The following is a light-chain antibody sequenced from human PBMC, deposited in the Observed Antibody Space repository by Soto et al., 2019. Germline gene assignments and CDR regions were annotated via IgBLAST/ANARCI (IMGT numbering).Light chain of an antibody. J-gene: IGKJ4*01. V-gene: IGKV3-15*01. CDR3: QQYNNWPPELT. Sequence: EIVMTQSPATLSVSPGERATLSCRASQSVSSNLAWYQQKPGQAPRLLIYGASTRATGIPARFSGSGSGTEFTLTLSSLQSEDFAVYYCQQYNNWPPELTFGGGTKVEIK. CDR1: QSVSSN. CDR2: GAS.